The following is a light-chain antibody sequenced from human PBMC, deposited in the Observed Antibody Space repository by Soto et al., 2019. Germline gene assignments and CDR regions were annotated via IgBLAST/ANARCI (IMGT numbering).Light chain of an antibody. CDR1: QSVSSSY. V-gene: IGKV3-20*01. CDR3: PQYGISQIP. J-gene: IGKJ5*01. CDR2: GAS. Sequence: IGMTQSPATLSVSQGERATLSCRASQSVSSSYLAWYQQKPGQAPRVLIHGASSRATGIPDRFSGSGSGTDFTLTISRLQPEDFAVYYCPQYGISQIPFGQ.